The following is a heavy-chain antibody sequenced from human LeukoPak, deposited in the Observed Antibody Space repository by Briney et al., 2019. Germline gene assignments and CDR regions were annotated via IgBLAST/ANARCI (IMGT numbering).Heavy chain of an antibody. CDR2: ISGDGTYT. CDR1: GFTFGTYA. Sequence: GGSLRLSCVVSGFTFGTYAMSWVRQAPGKGLEWVSFISGDGTYTNYVDSVKGRFTMSTDNSKNTLFLHMNSLRAEDTAVYYCAKLLTGIVVVPAAIFYWGQGTLVTVSS. D-gene: IGHD2-2*01. V-gene: IGHV3-23*01. CDR3: AKLLTGIVVVPAAIFY. J-gene: IGHJ4*02.